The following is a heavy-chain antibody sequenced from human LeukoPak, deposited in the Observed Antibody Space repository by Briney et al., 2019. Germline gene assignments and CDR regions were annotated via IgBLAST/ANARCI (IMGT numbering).Heavy chain of an antibody. V-gene: IGHV4-59*01. CDR1: GGSISSYY. D-gene: IGHD2-15*01. J-gene: IGHJ4*02. CDR3: ARAVCGGGSCYLFDY. CDR2: IYYSGST. Sequence: PSETLSLTCTVSGGSISSYYWSWIRQPPGKGLEWIGYIYYSGSTNYNPSLKSRVTISVDTSKNQFSLKLSSVTAADTAVYYCARAVCGGGSCYLFDYWGQGTLVTVSS.